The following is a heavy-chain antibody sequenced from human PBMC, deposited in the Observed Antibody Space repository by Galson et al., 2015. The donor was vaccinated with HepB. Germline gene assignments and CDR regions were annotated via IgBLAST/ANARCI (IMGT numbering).Heavy chain of an antibody. CDR3: VKDRYYDSSGGYFDY. CDR1: GFTFSSYA. Sequence: SLRLSCAASGFTFSSYAMHWVRQAPGKGLEYVSAISSNGGSTYYADSVKGRFTISRDNSKNTLYLQMSSLRAEDAAVYYCVKDRYYDSSGGYFDYWGQGTLVTVSS. CDR2: ISSNGGST. V-gene: IGHV3-64D*06. J-gene: IGHJ4*02. D-gene: IGHD3-22*01.